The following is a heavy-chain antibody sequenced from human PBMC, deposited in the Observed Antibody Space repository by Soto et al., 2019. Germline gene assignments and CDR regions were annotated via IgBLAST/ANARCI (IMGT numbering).Heavy chain of an antibody. V-gene: IGHV4-59*01. D-gene: IGHD6-19*01. CDR2: INYFGAT. CDR3: ARHSSAWYRPFDF. J-gene: IGHJ4*02. Sequence: QVQLQESGPGLVKPLETLSLTCNVSGVSFNSYYWSWIRQPPGKGLEWVGYINYFGATEYNPSLKSRVTIASGPSKSHFSLRVTSVTASDTAVYYCARHSSAWYRPFDFWGQGSLVTVSS. CDR1: GVSFNSYY.